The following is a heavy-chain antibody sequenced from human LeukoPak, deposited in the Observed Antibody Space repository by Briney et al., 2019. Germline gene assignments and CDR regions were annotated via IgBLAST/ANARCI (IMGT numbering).Heavy chain of an antibody. CDR1: GCFISNYY. CDR2: IYYSGST. J-gene: IGHJ4*02. D-gene: IGHD2-15*01. Sequence: SETLSLTCTVSGCFISNYYWSWIRQPPGKGLDWIGYIYYSGSTNYNPSLKSRLTISVDTPKNHFSLRLTSVTAADTAVYYCARHSETCSGGSCFLDYFDFWGQGTLVTVSS. CDR3: ARHSETCSGGSCFLDYFDF. V-gene: IGHV4-59*08.